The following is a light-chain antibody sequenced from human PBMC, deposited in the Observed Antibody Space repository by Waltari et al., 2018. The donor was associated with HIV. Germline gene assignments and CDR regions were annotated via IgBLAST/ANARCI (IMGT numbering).Light chain of an antibody. J-gene: IGKJ2*01. CDR2: GAS. V-gene: IGKV3-15*01. CDR3: QQYNNWPPT. Sequence: EIVMTQSPATLSVSPGQQATLSCRDTPSFSCNLAWYQQKPGPATRHLIYGASTRTTGIAPRFSGSGAEAEFTLTINSLESEDVAVYYCQQYNNWPPTFGQGTKVEIK. CDR1: PSFSCN.